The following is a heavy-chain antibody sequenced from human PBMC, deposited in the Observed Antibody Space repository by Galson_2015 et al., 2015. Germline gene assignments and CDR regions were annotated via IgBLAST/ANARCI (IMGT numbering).Heavy chain of an antibody. J-gene: IGHJ4*02. CDR2: IKSKPDGGTT. V-gene: IGHV3-15*01. Sequence: SLRLSCAGSGFTFSNAWMSWVRQAPGKGLEWVGRIKSKPDGGTTDYPAPVKGRFAISRDDSKNTVYLQMNSLESEDTAVYYCVTGWFFDNWGQGTLVTVSS. CDR3: VTGWFFDN. D-gene: IGHD6-19*01. CDR1: GFTFSNAW.